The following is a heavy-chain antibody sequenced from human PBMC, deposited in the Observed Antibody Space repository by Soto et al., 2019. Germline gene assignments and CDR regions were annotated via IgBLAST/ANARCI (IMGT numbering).Heavy chain of an antibody. CDR3: ARHRPTPIIQWLVQGWFDP. V-gene: IGHV4-39*01. D-gene: IGHD6-19*01. Sequence: PSETLSLTCTVSGGSISSGSYYWAWIRQPPGKGLEWIGSIYYSGNTYYNPSLKSRVTISIDTSKNQFSLKLSSVTAADTALYYCARHRPTPIIQWLVQGWFDPWGQGTLVTVSS. J-gene: IGHJ5*02. CDR2: IYYSGNT. CDR1: GGSISSGSYY.